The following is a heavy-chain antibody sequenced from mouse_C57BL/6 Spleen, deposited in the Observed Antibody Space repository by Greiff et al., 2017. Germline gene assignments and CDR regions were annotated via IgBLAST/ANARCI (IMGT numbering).Heavy chain of an antibody. Sequence: EVQLQQSGGGLVQPGGSMKLSCVASGFTFSNYWMNWVRQSPEKGLEWVAQIRLKSDNYATHYAESVKGRFTISRDDSKSSVYLQMNNLRAEDTGIYYCTGYDYPPWFAYWGQGTLVTVSA. CDR3: TGYDYPPWFAY. J-gene: IGHJ3*01. D-gene: IGHD2-4*01. CDR2: IRLKSDNYAT. V-gene: IGHV6-3*01. CDR1: GFTFSNYW.